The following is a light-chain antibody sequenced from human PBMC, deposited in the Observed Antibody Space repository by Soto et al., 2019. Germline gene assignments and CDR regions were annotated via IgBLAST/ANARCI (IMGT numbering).Light chain of an antibody. CDR3: LSYTASSTFV. J-gene: IGLJ1*01. Sequence: QSALTQPRSVSGSPGQSVTISCTGTSSDVGTYDFVSWHQQHPGKAPRLMIFDVSERPSGVPDRFSGSKSGNTASLTISGLQAEDEADYYCLSYTASSTFVFGTGTKVTVL. CDR2: DVS. CDR1: SSDVGTYDF. V-gene: IGLV2-11*01.